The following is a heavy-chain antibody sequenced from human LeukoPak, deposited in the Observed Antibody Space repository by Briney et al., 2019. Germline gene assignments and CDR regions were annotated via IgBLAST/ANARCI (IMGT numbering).Heavy chain of an antibody. D-gene: IGHD3-3*01. CDR1: GGSFSGYY. V-gene: IGHV4-34*01. J-gene: IGHJ4*02. CDR3: ARGACNVLRFFRPFDY. Sequence: PSETLSLTCAVYGGSFSGYYWSWIRQPPGKGLEWIGEINHSGSTNYNPSLKSRVTISVDTSKNQFSLKLSSVTAADTAVYYCARGACNVLRFFRPFDYWGQGTLVTVSS. CDR2: INHSGST.